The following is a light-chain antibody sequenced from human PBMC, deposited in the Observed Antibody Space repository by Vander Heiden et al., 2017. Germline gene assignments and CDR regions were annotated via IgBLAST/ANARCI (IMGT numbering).Light chain of an antibody. V-gene: IGKV1-33*01. CDR2: DAS. J-gene: IGKJ4*01. Sequence: DIQMTQSPSSLSASVGDRVTITCQASQDISNYLNWYQQKPGKAPKLLIYDASNLETGVPSRFSGSGSGTDFTFTISSLQPEDIATYYCQQDDNHPITFGGGTKVDIK. CDR3: QQDDNHPIT. CDR1: QDISNY.